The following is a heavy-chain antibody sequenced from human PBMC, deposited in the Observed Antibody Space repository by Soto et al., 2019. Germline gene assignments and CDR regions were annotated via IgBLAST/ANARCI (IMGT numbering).Heavy chain of an antibody. CDR1: GGDFKNLI. CDR3: ARVGSCLSSSCLYYGMDV. CDR2: VIPIFGTP. D-gene: IGHD2-2*01. Sequence: RRGQLGAGVRKPGSSVKSSCKASGGDFKNLIMAGGGRAPGHGLEWMGGVIPIFGTPNFVQKFQDRVTITADEATSTTYMELRSLRSEDTAVYYCARVGSCLSSSCLYYGMDVWGQGTTVIVSS. V-gene: IGHV1-69*01. J-gene: IGHJ6*02.